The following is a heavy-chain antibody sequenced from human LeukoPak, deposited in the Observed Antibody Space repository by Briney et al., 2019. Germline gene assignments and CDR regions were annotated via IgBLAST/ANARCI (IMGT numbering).Heavy chain of an antibody. D-gene: IGHD4-17*01. CDR1: GFSVSNNY. Sequence: GGSLRLSCAASGFSVSNNYMSWVRQAPGKGLEWVSVIYSGGDTYYADSVKGRFTISRDKSKNTLYLQMNSLRDEDTAVYYCVRDIRDYEGGQGTLVTVSS. V-gene: IGHV3-66*02. CDR2: IYSGGDT. J-gene: IGHJ4*02. CDR3: VRDIRDYE.